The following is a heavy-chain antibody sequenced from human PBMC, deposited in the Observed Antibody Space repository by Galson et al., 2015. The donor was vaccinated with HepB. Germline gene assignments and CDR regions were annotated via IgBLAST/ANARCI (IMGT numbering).Heavy chain of an antibody. CDR1: GCSFTSYG. CDR2: ISGYNDND. CDR3: ARATRVDTEFDL. J-gene: IGHJ4*02. D-gene: IGHD3-3*01. V-gene: IGHV1-18*01. Sequence: SVKVSCKGYGCSFTSYGIGWLRQAPGQGLEWMGWISGYNDNDNYAQRFQDRVVMSRDIGMDTAYLELGGLRSDDTAVFYCARATRVDTEFDLWGQGTLVIVSS.